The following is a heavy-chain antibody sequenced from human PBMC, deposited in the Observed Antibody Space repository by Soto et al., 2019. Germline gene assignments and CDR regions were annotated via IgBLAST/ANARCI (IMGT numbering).Heavy chain of an antibody. CDR3: ARGRAGTLVAAGYDY. V-gene: IGHV1-18*01. CDR2: ISANNGNT. Sequence: QVQLVQSGAEVKKPGASVKVSCKASGYTFTSYSFSWVRQAPGQGLEWMGWISANNGNTKYVQKFQDRVTMTTDTSTSTAYMELRSLRSDDTAVYFCARGRAGTLVAAGYDYWGQGTLVTVSS. D-gene: IGHD6-13*01. CDR1: GYTFTSYS. J-gene: IGHJ4*02.